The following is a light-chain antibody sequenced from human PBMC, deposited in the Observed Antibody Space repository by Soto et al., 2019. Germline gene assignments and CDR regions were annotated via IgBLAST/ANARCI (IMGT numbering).Light chain of an antibody. V-gene: IGKV1-27*01. CDR1: QGIGVY. CDR3: QKYNSAPLT. Sequence: DIQMTQSPSSLSASLGDRVTITCRASQGIGVYLAWFQQKPGKVPKLLLYAASTLQSGVPSRFTGSGSGTDFTLTITSLQPEDVATYYFQKYNSAPLTFGGGTKVEIK. CDR2: AAS. J-gene: IGKJ4*01.